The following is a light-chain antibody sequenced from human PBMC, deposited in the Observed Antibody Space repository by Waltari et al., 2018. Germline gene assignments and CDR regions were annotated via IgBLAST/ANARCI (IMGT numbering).Light chain of an antibody. V-gene: IGLV6-57*03. CDR2: EDN. J-gene: IGLJ3*02. CDR3: QSYDSSSWV. CDR1: SSSSNY. Sequence: NFILNQPHSVSESPGKTVTISCTRNSSSSNYVHWYQQRPGSAPTTLIYEDNQRPSGVPERFSGSIDRSSKFASLTIAGRKTEDEADYYCQSYDSSSWVFGGGTRLTVL.